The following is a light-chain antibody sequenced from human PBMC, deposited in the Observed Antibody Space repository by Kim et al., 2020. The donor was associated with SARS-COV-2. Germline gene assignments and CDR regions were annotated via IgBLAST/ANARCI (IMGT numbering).Light chain of an antibody. CDR1: SLRSYY. Sequence: VALGQTVRITCQGDSLRSYYATWYQQKPGQAPILVIYGKSNRPSGNPDRFSGSSSGNTASLTITGTQAGDEADYYCNSRDSNDNVVFGGGTQLTVL. V-gene: IGLV3-19*01. J-gene: IGLJ2*01. CDR2: GKS. CDR3: NSRDSNDNVV.